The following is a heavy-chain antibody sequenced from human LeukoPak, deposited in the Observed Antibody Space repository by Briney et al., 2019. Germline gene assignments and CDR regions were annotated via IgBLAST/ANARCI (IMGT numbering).Heavy chain of an antibody. J-gene: IGHJ4*02. CDR1: GFTISSNY. CDR2: IYSDGST. Sequence: GGSLRLSCAASGFTISSNYMSWVRQGPGKGLEWVSLIYSDGSTFYADSVKGRFTISRDNSKNTLYLQMNSLRAEDTAVYYCATSGGSNWFFDYWGQGTLVTVSS. D-gene: IGHD6-13*01. V-gene: IGHV3-53*01. CDR3: ATSGGSNWFFDY.